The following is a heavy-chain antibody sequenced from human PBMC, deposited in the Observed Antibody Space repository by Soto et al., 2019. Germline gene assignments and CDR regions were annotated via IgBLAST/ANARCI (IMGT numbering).Heavy chain of an antibody. Sequence: QLQLQESGPGLVKPSETLSLTCSVSGGSISSRTFWWAWIRQPPGKGLDWIGDMYYSGSSYSSPSLKSRGTLSVDTSKNQLSLKLNSVTAADTAVYYCARHPRDDYNYGGSGIFDYWGQGTLVTVSS. CDR2: MYYSGSS. CDR3: ARHPRDDYNYGGSGIFDY. CDR1: GGSISSRTFW. D-gene: IGHD4-4*01. J-gene: IGHJ4*02. V-gene: IGHV4-39*01.